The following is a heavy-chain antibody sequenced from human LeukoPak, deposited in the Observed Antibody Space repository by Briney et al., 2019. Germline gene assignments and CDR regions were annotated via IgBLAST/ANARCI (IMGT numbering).Heavy chain of an antibody. Sequence: PSETLSLTCTVSGGSISRYYWSWIRQPPGKGLEWIGYIYYSGSTNYNPSLKSRVTISVDTSKNHSSLKLSSVTAADTAVYYCARWGGSYYYDSSGDPNAFDIWGQGTMVTVSS. D-gene: IGHD3-22*01. J-gene: IGHJ3*02. CDR1: GGSISRYY. CDR2: IYYSGST. V-gene: IGHV4-59*01. CDR3: ARWGGSYYYDSSGDPNAFDI.